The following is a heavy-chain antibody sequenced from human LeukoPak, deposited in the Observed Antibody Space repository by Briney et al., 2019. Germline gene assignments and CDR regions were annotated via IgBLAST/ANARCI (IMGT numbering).Heavy chain of an antibody. J-gene: IGHJ4*02. CDR3: ANSKYGGFLDH. V-gene: IGHV1-2*02. D-gene: IGHD3-16*01. CDR1: EYTFAYYY. CDR2: INPNNGGT. Sequence: GASVKVSCKASEYTFAYYYIHWVRQAPGQGFEWMGWINPNNGGTYYIQKFQGRVTMTTDTSISTAYMDLNSLTYNDTAIYYCANSKYGGFLDHWGQGTLVTVSS.